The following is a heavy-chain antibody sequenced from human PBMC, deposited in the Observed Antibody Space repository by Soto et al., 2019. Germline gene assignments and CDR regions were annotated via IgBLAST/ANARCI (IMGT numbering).Heavy chain of an antibody. D-gene: IGHD1-7*01. CDR3: AKNQERELPRVIDF. V-gene: IGHV3-23*01. J-gene: IGHJ4*02. Sequence: PGGSLRLSCATSGLTFSNYAMSWVRQAPGGGLEWVSSMSGSSSTTHYADSVRGRLTISRDRSKNTLYLQMSSLRAEDTALYYCAKNQERELPRVIDFWGQGTLVTVSS. CDR2: MSGSSSTT. CDR1: GLTFSNYA.